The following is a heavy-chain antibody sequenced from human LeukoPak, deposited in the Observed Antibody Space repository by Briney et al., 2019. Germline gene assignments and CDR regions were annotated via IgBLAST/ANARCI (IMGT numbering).Heavy chain of an antibody. CDR1: GFTFSSYS. D-gene: IGHD3-22*01. CDR3: ARDSYGNSGYYYVSDY. CDR2: FSSSSTTI. Sequence: GGSLRLPCAASGFTFSSYSLSWVGQAPRKGVEWVSYFSSSSTTIYYAHSVKGRFTISIDNAKNLLYLQMNSVIDEDTAVYYCARDSYGNSGYYYVSDYWGQGTLVTVSS. V-gene: IGHV3-48*02. J-gene: IGHJ4*02.